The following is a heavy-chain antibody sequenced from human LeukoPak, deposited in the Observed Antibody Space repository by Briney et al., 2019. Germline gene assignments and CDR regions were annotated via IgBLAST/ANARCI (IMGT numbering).Heavy chain of an antibody. Sequence: SETLSLTCTVSGGSVSSGSYYWSWIRQPPGKGLEWIGYIYYSGSINYNPSLKSRVTISVDTSKNQFSLKLSSVTAADTAVYYCARGPPVLRFLEWLSPPFYYGMDVWGQGTTVTVSS. CDR2: IYYSGSI. CDR1: GGSVSSGSYY. CDR3: ARGPPVLRFLEWLSPPFYYGMDV. D-gene: IGHD3-3*01. V-gene: IGHV4-61*01. J-gene: IGHJ6*02.